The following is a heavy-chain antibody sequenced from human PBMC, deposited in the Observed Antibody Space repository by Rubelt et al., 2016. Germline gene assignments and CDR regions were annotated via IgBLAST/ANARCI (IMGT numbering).Heavy chain of an antibody. J-gene: IGHJ4*02. CDR2: IWYDGSNK. V-gene: IGHV3-33*06. CDR1: GFTFSSYG. Sequence: VESGGGVVQPGRSLRLSCAASGFTFSSYGMHWVRQAPGKGLEWVAVIWYDGSNKYYADSVKGRFTISRDNSKNTLYLQMNSLRAEDTAVYYCAKRGAIVGATGFDYWGQGTLVTVSS. CDR3: AKRGAIVGATGFDY. D-gene: IGHD1-26*01.